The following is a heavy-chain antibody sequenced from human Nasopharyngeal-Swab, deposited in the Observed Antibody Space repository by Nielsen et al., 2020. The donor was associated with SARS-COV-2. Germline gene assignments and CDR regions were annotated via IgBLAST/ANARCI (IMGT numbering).Heavy chain of an antibody. J-gene: IGHJ2*01. D-gene: IGHD5-18*01. Sequence: LSLTCAASGFTFSSYAMHWVRQAPGKGLEWVAVISYDGSNKYYADSVKGRFTISRDNAKNSLYLQMNSLRAEDTAVYYCARDRYSYGHYIYWYFDLWGRGTLVTVSS. CDR3: ARDRYSYGHYIYWYFDL. CDR1: GFTFSSYA. V-gene: IGHV3-30-3*01. CDR2: ISYDGSNK.